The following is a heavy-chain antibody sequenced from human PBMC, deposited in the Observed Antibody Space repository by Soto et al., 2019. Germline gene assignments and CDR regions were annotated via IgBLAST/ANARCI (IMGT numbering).Heavy chain of an antibody. Sequence: SQTLSLTCAISGDSVSSNSAAWNWIRQSPSRGLEWLGRTYYRSKWYNDYAVSVKSRITINPDTSKNQFSLQLNSVTPEDTAVYYCAIGALYRRSNCFDSWGPGTLVTVSS. V-gene: IGHV6-1*01. D-gene: IGHD3-16*02. CDR1: GDSVSSNSAA. J-gene: IGHJ5*01. CDR3: AIGALYRRSNCFDS. CDR2: TYYRSKWYN.